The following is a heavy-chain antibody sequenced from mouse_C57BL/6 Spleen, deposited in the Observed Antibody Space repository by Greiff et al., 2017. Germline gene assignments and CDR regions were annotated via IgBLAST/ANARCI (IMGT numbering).Heavy chain of an antibody. J-gene: IGHJ2*01. CDR2: IRLKSDNYAT. V-gene: IGHV6-3*01. CDR1: GFTFSNYW. D-gene: IGHD4-1*01. CDR3: TANWDLYYFDY. Sequence: EVKLMESGGGLVQPGGSMKLSCVASGFTFSNYWMNWVRQSPEKGLEWVAQIRLKSDNYATHYAESVKGRFTISRDDSKSSVYLQMNNLRAEDTGIYYCTANWDLYYFDYWGQGTTLTVSS.